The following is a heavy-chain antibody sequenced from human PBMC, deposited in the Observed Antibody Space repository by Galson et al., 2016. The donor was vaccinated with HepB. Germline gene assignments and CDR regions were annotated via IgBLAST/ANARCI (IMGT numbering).Heavy chain of an antibody. CDR1: GFTFSDYY. Sequence: LRLSCAASGFTFSDYYMSWIRQAPGKGLEWDSYISPTSNDINFADSVVGRFSISRDNAKNSLYLQMNTLGAEDTAVYYCASPSGRFSVHTFDLWGQGTMVTVSS. CDR2: ISPTSNDI. D-gene: IGHD1-26*01. V-gene: IGHV3-11*06. CDR3: ASPSGRFSVHTFDL. J-gene: IGHJ3*01.